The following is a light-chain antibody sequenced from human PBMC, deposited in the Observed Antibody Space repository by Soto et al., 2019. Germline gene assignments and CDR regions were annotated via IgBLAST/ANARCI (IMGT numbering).Light chain of an antibody. CDR3: QQRNNWPLT. CDR2: AAS. Sequence: EIVLTQSPATLSLSPGEGAALSCRASHSIGSYLAWYQQKPGQAPRLLIYAASNRATGIPARFSGSGSGTDFTLTISSLELEDVAVYYCQQRNNWPLTFGGGTKVEIK. CDR1: HSIGSY. V-gene: IGKV3-11*01. J-gene: IGKJ4*01.